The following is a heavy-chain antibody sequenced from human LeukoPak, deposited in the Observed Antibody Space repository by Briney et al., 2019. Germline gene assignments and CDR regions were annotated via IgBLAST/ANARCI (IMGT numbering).Heavy chain of an antibody. CDR3: ARDTFRDGYNWD. J-gene: IGHJ4*02. CDR2: IIPILGIA. D-gene: IGHD5-12*01. CDR1: GYTFTSYD. Sequence: SVKVSCKASGYTFTSYDINWVRQAPGQGLEWMGRIIPILGIANYAQKFQGRVTITADKSTSTAYMELSSLRSEDTAVYYCARDTFRDGYNWDWGQGTLVTVSS. V-gene: IGHV1-69*04.